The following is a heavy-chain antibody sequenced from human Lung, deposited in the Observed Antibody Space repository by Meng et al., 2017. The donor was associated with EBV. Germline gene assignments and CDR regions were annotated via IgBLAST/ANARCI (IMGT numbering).Heavy chain of an antibody. CDR2: INPSGGST. D-gene: IGHD4-23*01. CDR3: ARGDGGNGSDY. J-gene: IGHJ4*02. Sequence: QVHLWKCGAEVKKPGASVKGSCKASGYTFTNYTMHWVRQAPGQGLEWMGVINPSGGSTNYAQKFQGRLTMTRDMSTSTVYMELSSLRSEDTAVYYCARGDGGNGSDYWGQGTLVTVSS. CDR1: GYTFTNYT. V-gene: IGHV1-46*01.